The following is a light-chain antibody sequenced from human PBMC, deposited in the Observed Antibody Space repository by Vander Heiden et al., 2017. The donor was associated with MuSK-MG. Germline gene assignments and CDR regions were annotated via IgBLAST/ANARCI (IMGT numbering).Light chain of an antibody. V-gene: IGLV1-40*01. Sequence: QPLVMQPPSVSSAPCRKGIISSTGGSCTIVGGYDLNWYQQLPGTAPKLLIYWNNQRPSGVPDRFSGSKSGTSASLAISGLQAEDEADYYCASCDSSLSGWVFGGGTKLTVL. CDR3: ASCDSSLSGWV. CDR1: SCTIVGGYD. J-gene: IGLJ2*01. CDR2: WNN.